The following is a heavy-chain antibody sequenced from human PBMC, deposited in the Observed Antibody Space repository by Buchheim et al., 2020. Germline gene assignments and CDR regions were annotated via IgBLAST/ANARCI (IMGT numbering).Heavy chain of an antibody. D-gene: IGHD2-21*01. V-gene: IGHV3-73*01. Sequence: EVQLVESGGGLVQPGGSLKLSCAGSGFSFSDSAVHWVRQASGKGLEWVGRIRSEPNSYATAYATSVKGRFTISRDDSKSTAYLQMNSLITEDTAVYYCTSLDTLVARWGQGTL. CDR3: TSLDTLVAR. CDR2: IRSEPNSYAT. J-gene: IGHJ4*02. CDR1: GFSFSDSA.